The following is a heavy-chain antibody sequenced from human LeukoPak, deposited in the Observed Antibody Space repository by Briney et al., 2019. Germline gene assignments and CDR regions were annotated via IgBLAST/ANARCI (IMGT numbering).Heavy chain of an antibody. CDR2: ISSSGSTI. V-gene: IGHV3-48*03. Sequence: PGESLRLSCAASGFTFSSYEMNWVRQAPGKGLEWVSYISSSGSTIYYADSVKGRFTISRDNAKNSLCLQMNSLRAEDTAVYYCARVYFWSGYYLSPAGPYDAFDIWGQGTMVTVSS. CDR1: GFTFSSYE. CDR3: ARVYFWSGYYLSPAGPYDAFDI. D-gene: IGHD3-3*01. J-gene: IGHJ3*02.